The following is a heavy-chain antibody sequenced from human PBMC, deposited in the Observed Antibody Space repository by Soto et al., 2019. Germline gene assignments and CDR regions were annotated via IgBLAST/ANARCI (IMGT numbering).Heavy chain of an antibody. CDR1: GYTFTSYD. V-gene: IGHV1-8*01. J-gene: IGHJ6*03. Sequence: ASVKVSCKASGYTFTSYDINWVRQATGQGLEWMGWMNPNSGNTGYAQKFQGRVTMTRNTSISTAYMELSSVRSEDTAVYYCARGPYIVVVPAAIGSDYYYYMDVWGKGTTVTVSS. D-gene: IGHD2-2*01. CDR3: ARGPYIVVVPAAIGSDYYYYMDV. CDR2: MNPNSGNT.